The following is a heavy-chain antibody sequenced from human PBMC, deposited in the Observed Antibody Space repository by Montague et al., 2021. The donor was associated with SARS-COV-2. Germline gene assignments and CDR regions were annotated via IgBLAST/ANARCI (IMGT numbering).Heavy chain of an antibody. D-gene: IGHD6-13*01. CDR3: ASGGSSSFPFGY. Sequence: SETLSLTCAVSGGSISSSNWWSWVRQPPGKGLEWIGEIYHSGSTNYHPSLKSRVTISVDKSRNQFSLKLSSVTAADTAVYYCASGGSSSFPFGYWGQGTLVTVSA. CDR1: GGSISSSNW. V-gene: IGHV4-4*02. CDR2: IYHSGST. J-gene: IGHJ4*02.